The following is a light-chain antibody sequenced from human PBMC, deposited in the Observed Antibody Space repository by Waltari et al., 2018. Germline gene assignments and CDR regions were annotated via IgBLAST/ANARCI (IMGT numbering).Light chain of an antibody. CDR1: SLRTYD. J-gene: IGLJ1*01. V-gene: IGLV3-19*01. Sequence: SSGLTQDPAVSVALGQTVRITCQGGSLRTYDASWYQQKPGPAPILVIFGQNKRPSGIPDRFSGASSGSMASLTITGAQAEDEADYYCGSRDSSVNLPYVFGTGTKVTVL. CDR2: GQN. CDR3: GSRDSSVNLPYV.